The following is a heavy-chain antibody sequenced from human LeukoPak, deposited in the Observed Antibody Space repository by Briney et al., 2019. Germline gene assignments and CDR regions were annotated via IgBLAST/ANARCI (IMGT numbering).Heavy chain of an antibody. J-gene: IGHJ4*02. CDR3: AKDQEMATISDY. CDR1: GFTFSSYG. D-gene: IGHD5-24*01. CDR2: IRYDGSNK. Sequence: GGSLRLSCAASGFTFSSYGMHWVRQAPGKGLEWVAFIRYDGSNKYYADSVKGRFTISRDNPKNTLYLQMNSLRAEDTAVYYCAKDQEMATISDYWGQGTLVTVSS. V-gene: IGHV3-30*02.